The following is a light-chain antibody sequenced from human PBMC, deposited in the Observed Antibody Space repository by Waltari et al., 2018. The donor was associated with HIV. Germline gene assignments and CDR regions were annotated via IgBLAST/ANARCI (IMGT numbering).Light chain of an antibody. V-gene: IGKV4-1*01. Sequence: DIVMTQSPDSLAVSLGERATINCRSSQSVLYSPNNNNYLAWYRQKPGQLPKLLFYWASIRESGVPDRFSGSGAGTDFTLTISSLQAEDVAVYYCQQYYTVPPTFGGGTKVEI. CDR1: QSVLYSPNNNNY. J-gene: IGKJ4*01. CDR3: QQYYTVPPT. CDR2: WAS.